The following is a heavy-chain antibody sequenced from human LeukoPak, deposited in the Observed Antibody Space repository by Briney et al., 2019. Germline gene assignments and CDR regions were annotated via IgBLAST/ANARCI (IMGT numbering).Heavy chain of an antibody. J-gene: IGHJ4*02. CDR1: GASITTNY. D-gene: IGHD1-26*01. Sequence: SETLSLTCTVSGASITTNYWSWFRQSPGKGLEWIGCIFYSGNTKYSPSLESRVTISVDTSKNHFSLNLKSVTAADTAVYYCARLSTYSHFDFWGQGTLVTVSS. CDR3: ARLSTYSHFDF. V-gene: IGHV4-59*08. CDR2: IFYSGNT.